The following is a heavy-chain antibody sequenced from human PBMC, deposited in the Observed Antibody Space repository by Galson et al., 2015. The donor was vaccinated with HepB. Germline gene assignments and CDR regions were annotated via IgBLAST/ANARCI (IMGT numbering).Heavy chain of an antibody. Sequence: ETLSLTCTVSGYSISSGYYWGWIRQPPGKGLEWIGSMSHSGSTFHNPSLKSRLTISLDTSKNQFSLKLSSVTAADTAVYYCARDPVGDPTQFDPWGQGTLVTVSS. CDR1: GYSISSGYY. CDR3: ARDPVGDPTQFDP. CDR2: MSHSGST. V-gene: IGHV4-38-2*02. D-gene: IGHD3-10*01. J-gene: IGHJ5*02.